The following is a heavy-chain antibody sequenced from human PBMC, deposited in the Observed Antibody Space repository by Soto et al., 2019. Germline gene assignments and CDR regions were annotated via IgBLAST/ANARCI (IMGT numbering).Heavy chain of an antibody. Sequence: SETLPLTCTVSGGSISSSSYYWGWIRQPPGKGMEWIGSIYYSGSTYYNQSLKSRVTISVDTSKNQFSLKLRSVTAADTAVYYCARRYGEGYAYGWWYFDVWGRGTLVTVSS. J-gene: IGHJ2*01. V-gene: IGHV4-39*01. D-gene: IGHD5-18*01. CDR3: ARRYGEGYAYGWWYFDV. CDR1: GGSISSSSYY. CDR2: IYYSGST.